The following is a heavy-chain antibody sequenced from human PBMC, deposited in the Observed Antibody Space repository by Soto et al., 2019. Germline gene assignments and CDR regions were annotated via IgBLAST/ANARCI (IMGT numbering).Heavy chain of an antibody. CDR2: IYYSGNT. CDR1: GGSISSYY. D-gene: IGHD3-10*01. CDR3: ARNRGYYGLGSLFDP. J-gene: IGHJ5*02. V-gene: IGHV4-59*01. Sequence: SETLSLTCTVSGGSISSYYWSWIRQPPGKGLEWIGYIYYSGNTNYNPSLKSRVTISVDTSKNQISLKVSSLIAADTAVYYCARNRGYYGLGSLFDPWGQGTLVTVSS.